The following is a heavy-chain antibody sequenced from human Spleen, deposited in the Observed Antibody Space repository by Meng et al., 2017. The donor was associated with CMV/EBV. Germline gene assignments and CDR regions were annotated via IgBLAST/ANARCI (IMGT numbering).Heavy chain of an antibody. CDR2: ISWNSGSI. V-gene: IGHV3-9*01. CDR3: AKDMLVAAADNGGRHYYYGMDV. CDR1: RFTFDDYA. J-gene: IGHJ6*02. D-gene: IGHD6-13*01. Sequence: SLKISCAASRFTFDDYAMHWVRQAPGKGLEWVSGISWNSGSIGYADSVKGRFTISRDNAKNSLYLQMNSLRAEDTALYYCAKDMLVAAADNGGRHYYYGMDVWGQGTTVTVSS.